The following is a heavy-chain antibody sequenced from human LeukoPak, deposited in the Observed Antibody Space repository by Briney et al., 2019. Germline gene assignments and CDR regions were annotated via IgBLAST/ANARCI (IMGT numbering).Heavy chain of an antibody. CDR2: FDPEDGET. CDR1: GYTLTELS. CDR3: ATDLEGYSSSHQNFYYYYYGMDV. D-gene: IGHD6-13*01. Sequence: GASVKVSCKVSGYTLTELSMHWVRQAPGKGLEWMGGFDPEDGETIYAQKFQGRVTMTEDTSTDTAYMELSSLRSEDTAVYYCATDLEGYSSSHQNFYYYYYGMDVWGQGTTVTVSS. V-gene: IGHV1-24*01. J-gene: IGHJ6*02.